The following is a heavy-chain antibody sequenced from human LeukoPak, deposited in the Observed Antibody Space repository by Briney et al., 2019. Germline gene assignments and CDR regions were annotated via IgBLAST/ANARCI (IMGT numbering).Heavy chain of an antibody. Sequence: PSETLSLTCTVSGGSISSGGYYWSWIRQHPGKGLEWIGYIYYSGSTYYNPSLKSRVTISVDTSKNQFSLKLSSVTAADTAVYYCASLRVDTAMVTVDYWGQGTLVTVSS. J-gene: IGHJ4*02. CDR3: ASLRVDTAMVTVDY. CDR2: IYYSGST. CDR1: GGSISSGGYY. D-gene: IGHD5-18*01. V-gene: IGHV4-31*03.